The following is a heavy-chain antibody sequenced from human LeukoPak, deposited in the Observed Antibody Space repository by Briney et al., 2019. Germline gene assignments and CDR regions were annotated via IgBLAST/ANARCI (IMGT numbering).Heavy chain of an antibody. CDR3: ARGVFDWSTDYDAFDI. J-gene: IGHJ3*02. D-gene: IGHD3-9*01. Sequence: SETLSLTCTVSGGSISSYYWSWIRQPAGKGLEWIGRIYISGSIKYSPSLKSRATMSVDTSKNQFSLKLSSVTAADTAVYYCARGVFDWSTDYDAFDIWGQGTMVTVSS. V-gene: IGHV4-4*07. CDR1: GGSISSYY. CDR2: IYISGSI.